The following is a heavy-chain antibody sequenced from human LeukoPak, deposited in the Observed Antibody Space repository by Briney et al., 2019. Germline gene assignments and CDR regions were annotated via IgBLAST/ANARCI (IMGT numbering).Heavy chain of an antibody. D-gene: IGHD6-13*01. CDR1: GFTFSSYG. V-gene: IGHV3-30*02. J-gene: IGHJ4*02. CDR2: IQYDGSNK. Sequence: GGSLRLSCAASGFTFSSYGMHWVRQAPGKGREWVTFIQYDGSNKYYADSVKGRFTISRDNSKNTLYLQMNSLRADDTAVYYCAKDRRAAVVPFDYWGQGTLVTVSS. CDR3: AKDRRAAVVPFDY.